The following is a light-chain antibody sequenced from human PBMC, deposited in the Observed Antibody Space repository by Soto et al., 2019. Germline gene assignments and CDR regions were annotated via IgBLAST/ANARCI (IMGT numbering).Light chain of an antibody. J-gene: IGKJ3*01. Sequence: DVQMTQSPSSVSASVGDRVTITCRASQAVRSWLAWYQQKPGKAPKLLIFAASSVQRGTPSRFSGSGSGTDFTLTSSSLQPEAFATYYCQQANSFPFTFGPGTKVDIK. CDR3: QQANSFPFT. V-gene: IGKV1-12*01. CDR1: QAVRSW. CDR2: AAS.